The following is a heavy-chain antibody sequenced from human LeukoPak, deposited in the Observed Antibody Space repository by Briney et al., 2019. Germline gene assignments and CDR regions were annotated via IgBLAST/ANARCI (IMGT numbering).Heavy chain of an antibody. CDR1: GFTFSSYW. CDR3: ARDPNRRAAAGWFDP. J-gene: IGHJ5*02. Sequence: PGGSLRPSCAASGFTFSSYWMSWVRQAPGKGLEWVSSISSSSSYIYYADSVKGRFTISRDNAKNSLYLQMNSLRAEDTAVYYCARDPNRRAAAGWFDPWGQGTLVTVSS. CDR2: ISSSSSYI. D-gene: IGHD6-13*01. V-gene: IGHV3-21*01.